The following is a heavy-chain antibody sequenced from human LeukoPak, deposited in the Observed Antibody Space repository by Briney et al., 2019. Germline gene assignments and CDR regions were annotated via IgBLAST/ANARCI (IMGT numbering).Heavy chain of an antibody. J-gene: IGHJ4*02. CDR3: ARFKSGGWSYFDS. Sequence: SETLSLTCSVSGASLTNPTYYQWSWIRQAPGKGLELIGSLYASESPKINPSLRSRVTLSLDTSKNQFSLKLICVIADGAAVYFCARFKSGGWSYFDSWGQATPVTVSS. CDR2: LYASESP. D-gene: IGHD4-23*01. CDR1: GASLTNPTYY. V-gene: IGHV4-61*01.